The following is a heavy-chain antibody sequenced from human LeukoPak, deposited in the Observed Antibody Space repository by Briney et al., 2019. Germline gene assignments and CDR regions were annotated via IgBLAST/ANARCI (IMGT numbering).Heavy chain of an antibody. CDR2: ISSSSSTI. J-gene: IGHJ5*02. V-gene: IGHV3-48*01. CDR3: ARGSGSYSFNLLGFDP. D-gene: IGHD1-26*01. CDR1: GFTFSSYS. Sequence: GGPLRLSCAASGFTFSSYSMNWVRQAPGKGLEWFSYISSSSSTIYYADSVWGRFTISRDNAKNSLYLQMNSLRAEDTAVYYCARGSGSYSFNLLGFDPWGQGTLVSVSS.